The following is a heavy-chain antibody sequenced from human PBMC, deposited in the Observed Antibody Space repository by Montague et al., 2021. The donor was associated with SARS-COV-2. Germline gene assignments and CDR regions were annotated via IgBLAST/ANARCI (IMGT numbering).Heavy chain of an antibody. CDR2: IYNSGPT. CDR3: GRDPVSYGLDV. J-gene: IGHJ6*02. V-gene: IGHV4-61*03. Sequence: SETLSLTCRVSGASIGTGNHSLTWIRQSTGQGLAWIGNIYNSGPTNYNPSLKSRVTISLDRAKNHFSLLLSSVTAADTTTYYCGRDPVSYGLDVWGQGTTVTVSS. CDR1: GASIGTGNHS. D-gene: IGHD3-16*01.